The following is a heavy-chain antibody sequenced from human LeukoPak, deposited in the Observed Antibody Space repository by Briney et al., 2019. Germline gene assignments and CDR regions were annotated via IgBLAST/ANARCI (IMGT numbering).Heavy chain of an antibody. D-gene: IGHD6-13*01. Sequence: ASVKVSCKASGYTFTSYGISWVRQAPGQGLEWMGWISAYNGNTNYAQKLQGRVTMTTDTSTSTAYTELRSLRSDDTAVYYCARDGRFVIAAAGKGAQRNWFDPWGQGTLVTVSS. CDR3: ARDGRFVIAAAGKGAQRNWFDP. V-gene: IGHV1-18*01. CDR2: ISAYNGNT. CDR1: GYTFTSYG. J-gene: IGHJ5*02.